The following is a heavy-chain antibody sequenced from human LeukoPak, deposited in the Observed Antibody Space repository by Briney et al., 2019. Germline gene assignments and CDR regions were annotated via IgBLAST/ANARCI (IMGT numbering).Heavy chain of an antibody. V-gene: IGHV4-39*01. CDR3: ARQSSDYYYYYIDV. J-gene: IGHJ6*03. CDR1: GGSISSSHYY. CDR2: IYYSGTT. Sequence: PETLSLTCTVSGGSISSSHYYWGWIRQSPGKGLEWIGSIYYSGTTYYNPSLESRVTISDDTSMNRFSLMLTSLTAADTAVYYCARQSSDYYYYYIDVWGEGTTVIVSS.